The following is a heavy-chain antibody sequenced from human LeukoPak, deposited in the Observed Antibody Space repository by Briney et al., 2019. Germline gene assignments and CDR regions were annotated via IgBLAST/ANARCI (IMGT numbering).Heavy chain of an antibody. Sequence: SETLSLTCAVYGGSFSGYYWSWIRQPPGKGLEWIGEINHSGSTNYNPSLKSRVTISVDTSKNQFSLKLSSVTAADTAVYYCARIGRDDAFGIWGQGTMVTVSS. D-gene: IGHD3-16*01. J-gene: IGHJ3*02. CDR1: GGSFSGYY. CDR3: ARIGRDDAFGI. CDR2: INHSGST. V-gene: IGHV4-34*01.